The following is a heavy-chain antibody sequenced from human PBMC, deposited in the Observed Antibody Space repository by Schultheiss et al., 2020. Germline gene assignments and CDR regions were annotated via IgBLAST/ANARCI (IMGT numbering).Heavy chain of an antibody. D-gene: IGHD2-15*01. CDR1: GFNFRGYW. CDR3: ARERLAHCSGGSCYSRWFDP. Sequence: GGSLRLSCVASGFNFRGYWMHWVRQSPGEGLVWVSRINSDGRSTNYADFVKGRFTISRDNAKSTVYLQMNSLRAEDTAVYYCARERLAHCSGGSCYSRWFDPWGQGNLVTVSS. V-gene: IGHV3-74*01. CDR2: INSDGRST. J-gene: IGHJ5*02.